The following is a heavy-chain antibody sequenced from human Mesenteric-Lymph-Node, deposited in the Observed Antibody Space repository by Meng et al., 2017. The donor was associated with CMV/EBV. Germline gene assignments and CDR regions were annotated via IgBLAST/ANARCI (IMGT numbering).Heavy chain of an antibody. CDR3: ARGVQQLVQGNANWFDP. D-gene: IGHD6-13*01. CDR2: ISAYNGNT. J-gene: IGHJ5*02. CDR1: GYTFTSYG. V-gene: IGHV1-18*01. Sequence: ASVKVSCKASGYTFTSYGISWVRQAPGQGLEWMGWISAYNGNTNYAQKLQGRVTMTTDTSTSTAYMELRSLRSDDTAVYYCARGVQQLVQGNANWFDPWGQGTLVTVSS.